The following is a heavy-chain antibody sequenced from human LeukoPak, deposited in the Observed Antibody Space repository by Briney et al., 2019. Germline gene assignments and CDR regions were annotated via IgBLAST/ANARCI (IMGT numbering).Heavy chain of an antibody. V-gene: IGHV3-23*01. D-gene: IGHD6-13*01. J-gene: IGHJ4*02. CDR3: AKQETGYSSSWSPDYFDY. CDR2: ISGSGGST. CDR1: GVTFSSYA. Sequence: GGSLRLSCEASGVTFSSYAMSWVRQAPGKGLEWVSAISGSGGSTYYADSVKGRFTIPRDNSKNTLYLQMNSLRAEDTAVYYCAKQETGYSSSWSPDYFDYWGQGTLVTVSS.